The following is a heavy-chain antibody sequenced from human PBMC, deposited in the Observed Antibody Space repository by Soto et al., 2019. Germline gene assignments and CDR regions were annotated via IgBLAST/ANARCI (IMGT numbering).Heavy chain of an antibody. J-gene: IGHJ4*02. CDR2: IGTAGDT. Sequence: GGSLRLSCAASGFTFSSYDMHWVRQATGKGLEWVSAIGTAGDTYYADSVKGRFTISRDNSKNSLYLQMNSLRAEDTAVYYCARDPSYPYITGTTPYFDYWGQGTLVTVSS. CDR1: GFTFSSYD. V-gene: IGHV3-13*01. D-gene: IGHD1-20*01. CDR3: ARDPSYPYITGTTPYFDY.